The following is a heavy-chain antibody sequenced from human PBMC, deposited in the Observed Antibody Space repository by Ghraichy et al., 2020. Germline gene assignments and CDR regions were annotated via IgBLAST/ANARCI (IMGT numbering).Heavy chain of an antibody. Sequence: GGSLRLSCAASGFTFSNAWMSWVRQAPGKGLEWVGRIKSKTDGGTTDYAAPVKGRFTISRDDSKNTLYLQMNSLKTEDTAVYYCMATTWDYYYGMDVWGQGTTVTVSS. CDR3: MATTWDYYYGMDV. CDR1: GFTFSNAW. CDR2: IKSKTDGGTT. D-gene: IGHD1-26*01. V-gene: IGHV3-15*01. J-gene: IGHJ6*02.